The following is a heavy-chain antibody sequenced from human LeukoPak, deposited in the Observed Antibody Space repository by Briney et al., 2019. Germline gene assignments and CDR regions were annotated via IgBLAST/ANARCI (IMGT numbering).Heavy chain of an antibody. CDR3: ARVSSGSYFGYYYYYMDV. CDR2: INSDGSST. D-gene: IGHD1-26*01. J-gene: IGHJ6*03. CDR1: GFTFSNYW. V-gene: IGHV3-74*01. Sequence: GGSLRLSCAASGFTFSNYWMHWVRQVPGKGLVWVSRINSDGSSTSCADSVKGRFTISRDNAKNTLYLQMNSLRAEDTAVYYCARVSSGSYFGYYYYYMDVWGKGTTVTVSS.